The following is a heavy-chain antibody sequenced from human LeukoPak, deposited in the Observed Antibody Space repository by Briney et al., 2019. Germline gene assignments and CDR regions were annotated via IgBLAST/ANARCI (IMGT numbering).Heavy chain of an antibody. CDR3: LRGRRSSSSSGTTYYHYGLAV. CDR1: GFTFSSYA. CDR2: IFSGGNT. D-gene: IGHD6-13*01. J-gene: IGHJ6*01. Sequence: SGGSLKLSCAASGFTFSSYATHWVRHAPGKGLEWGPVIFSGGNTQYADSLKGSFTVSRDNSKNTVYLHMNSLRAEETAVYLSLRGRRSSSSSGTTYYHYGLAVGRQGTTVTVSS. V-gene: IGHV3-66*01.